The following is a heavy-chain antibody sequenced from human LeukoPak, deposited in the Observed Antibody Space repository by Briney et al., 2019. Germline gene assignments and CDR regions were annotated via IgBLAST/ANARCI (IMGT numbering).Heavy chain of an antibody. V-gene: IGHV3-48*03. CDR1: GFTFSSYE. D-gene: IGHD3-10*01. CDR2: ISSSGSTI. J-gene: IGHJ4*02. Sequence: PGGSLRLPCAASGFTFSSYEMNWVRQAPGKGLEWVSYISSSGSTIYYADSVKGRFTVSRDNSKNTLYLQMNSLRAEDTAVYYCTKGDRALYYGFSSFDYWGQGTLVTVSS. CDR3: TKGDRALYYGFSSFDY.